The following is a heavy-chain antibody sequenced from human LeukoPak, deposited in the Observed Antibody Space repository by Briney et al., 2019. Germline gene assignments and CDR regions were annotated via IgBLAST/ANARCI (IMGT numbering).Heavy chain of an antibody. D-gene: IGHD4-17*01. CDR2: INSDGSST. CDR1: GFTFSSYW. V-gene: IGHV3-74*01. J-gene: IGHJ3*02. CDR3: ASLPDYGDLMGAFDI. Sequence: GGSLRLSCAASGFTFSSYWMHWVRQAPGKGLVWVSRINSDGSSTSYADSVKGRFTISRDNAKNTLYLQMNSLRAEDTAVYYCASLPDYGDLMGAFDIWGQGTMVTVSS.